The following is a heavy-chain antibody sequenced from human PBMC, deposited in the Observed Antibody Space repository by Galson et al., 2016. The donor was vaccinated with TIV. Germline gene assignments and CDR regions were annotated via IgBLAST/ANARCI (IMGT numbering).Heavy chain of an antibody. D-gene: IGHD3-22*01. V-gene: IGHV3-23*01. CDR3: TTVPSSGFSYYYGLDV. J-gene: IGHJ6*02. CDR1: GFTFSIFA. CDR2: ISGGGGST. Sequence: SLRLSCAASGFTFSIFAMTWVRQAPGMGLEWVSAISGGGGSTYYADSVKGRFTVSRDNSKNKVFLQMNSLRAEDTAVYYCTTVPSSGFSYYYGLDVWGQGTTVTVSS.